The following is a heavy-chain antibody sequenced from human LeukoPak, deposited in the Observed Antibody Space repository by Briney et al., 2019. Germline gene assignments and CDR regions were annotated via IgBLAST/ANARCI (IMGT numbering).Heavy chain of an antibody. CDR1: GFTFSSYS. J-gene: IGHJ6*03. D-gene: IGHD3-22*01. V-gene: IGHV3-48*04. CDR2: ISSSSSTI. CDR3: ARDAYDSSGYWGYYYYYMDV. Sequence: GGSLRLSCAASGFTFSSYSMNWIRQAPGKGLEWVSYISSSSSTIYYADSVKGRFTISSDNAKNSLYLQMNSLRAEDTAVYYYARDAYDSSGYWGYYYYYMDVWGKGTTVTVSS.